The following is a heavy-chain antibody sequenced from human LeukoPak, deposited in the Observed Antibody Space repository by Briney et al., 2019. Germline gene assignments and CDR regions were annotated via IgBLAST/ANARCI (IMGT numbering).Heavy chain of an antibody. CDR3: AKGLSGYVPFDY. D-gene: IGHD5-12*01. CDR1: GFXFSGYW. J-gene: IGHJ4*02. V-gene: IGHV3-74*01. CDR2: INTEGRST. Sequence: GGSLKLSCVASGFXFSGYWIHWVRQAAGKGLAWVSCINTEGRSTRYADAVKGRCTISTDKPKTRPYVQTNSLRAEDTAVYYCAKGLSGYVPFDYWGQGTLVTVSS.